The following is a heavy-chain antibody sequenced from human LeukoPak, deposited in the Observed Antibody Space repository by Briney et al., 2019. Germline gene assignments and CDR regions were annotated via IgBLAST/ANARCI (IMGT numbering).Heavy chain of an antibody. D-gene: IGHD6-19*01. V-gene: IGHV4-61*01. CDR2: IYYSGST. Sequence: PSETLSLTCTVSGGSVSSGSYYWSWIRQPPGKGLEWIGYIYYSGSTNYNPSLKSRVTISVDTSKNQFSLKLSSVTAADTAVYYCARISAVADTVYLDYWGQGTLVTVSS. CDR1: GGSVSSGSYY. J-gene: IGHJ4*02. CDR3: ARISAVADTVYLDY.